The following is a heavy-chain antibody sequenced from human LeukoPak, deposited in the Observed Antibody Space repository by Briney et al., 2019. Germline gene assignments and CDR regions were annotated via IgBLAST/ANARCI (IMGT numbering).Heavy chain of an antibody. V-gene: IGHV3-21*03. CDR3: ARSCSSTSCHMN. CDR2: ISSSSSYI. D-gene: IGHD2-2*02. J-gene: IGHJ4*02. CDR1: GCTFSSYS. Sequence: PGWSLRLSXAASGCTFSSYSMNWLRQAPGKGLEWVSSISSSSSYIYYADSVKGRFTISRDNAKNSLYLQMNSLRAEDTAVYYCARSCSSTSCHMNWGQGTLVTVSS.